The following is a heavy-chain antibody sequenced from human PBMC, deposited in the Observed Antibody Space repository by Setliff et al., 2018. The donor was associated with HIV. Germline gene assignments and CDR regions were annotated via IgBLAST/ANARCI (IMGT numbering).Heavy chain of an antibody. D-gene: IGHD1-20*01. CDR3: ARAVYYFDF. CDR2: IHYSGSS. Sequence: PSETLSLTCTVSGGSITGHYWSWIRQPPGKGLEWIGYIHYSGSSNYNPSLKSRVSISLDTSKKQVYLKLNSVTAAATAVYYCARAVYYFDFWCQGTLVTV. CDR1: GGSITGHY. V-gene: IGHV4-59*11. J-gene: IGHJ4*02.